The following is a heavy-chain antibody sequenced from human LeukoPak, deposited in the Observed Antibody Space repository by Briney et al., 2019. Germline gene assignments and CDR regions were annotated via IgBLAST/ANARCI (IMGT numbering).Heavy chain of an antibody. Sequence: SETLSLTCAVYGGSFSGYYWSWIRQPPGKGLEWIGEINHSGSTNYNPSLKSRVTISVDTSKNQFSLKLSSVTAADTAVYYCARGRTWAMIVVVKGPHYFDYWGQGTLVTVSS. V-gene: IGHV4-34*01. CDR1: GGSFSGYY. CDR3: ARGRTWAMIVVVKGPHYFDY. J-gene: IGHJ4*02. D-gene: IGHD3-22*01. CDR2: INHSGST.